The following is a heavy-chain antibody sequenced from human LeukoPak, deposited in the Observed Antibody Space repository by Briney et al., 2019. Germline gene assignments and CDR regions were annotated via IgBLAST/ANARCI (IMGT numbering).Heavy chain of an antibody. J-gene: IGHJ4*02. Sequence: GGSLRLSCAASGFTFSSYAMHWVRQAPGKGLEWVAVISYDGSNKYYADSVKGRFTISRDNSKNTLYLQMNSLRAEDTAVYYCARNGATSYYFDYWGQGTLVTVSS. CDR2: ISYDGSNK. CDR1: GFTFSSYA. V-gene: IGHV3-30-3*01. D-gene: IGHD1-26*01. CDR3: ARNGATSYYFDY.